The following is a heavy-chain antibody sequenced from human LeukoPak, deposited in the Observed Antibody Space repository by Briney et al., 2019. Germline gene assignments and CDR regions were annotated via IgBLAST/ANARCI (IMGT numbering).Heavy chain of an antibody. Sequence: PGGSLRLSCAASGLTFSSFAMSWVRRAPGKGLEWISGISGTGDRTDYADSVKGRFTISRDNSKNTLYLQMNSLRVEDTAVYYCANGWLGCYFENWGQGTLVTVSS. V-gene: IGHV3-23*01. J-gene: IGHJ4*02. CDR2: ISGTGDRT. D-gene: IGHD6-19*01. CDR3: ANGWLGCYFEN. CDR1: GLTFSSFA.